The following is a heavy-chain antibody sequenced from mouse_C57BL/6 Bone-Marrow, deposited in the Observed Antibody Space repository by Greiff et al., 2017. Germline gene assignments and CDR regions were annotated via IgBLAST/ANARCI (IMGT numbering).Heavy chain of an antibody. J-gene: IGHJ4*01. CDR3: AIVVGYFYAMDY. CDR1: GYTFTSYW. CDR2: IHPSDSDT. D-gene: IGHD2-3*01. V-gene: IGHV1-74*01. Sequence: QVQLQQPGAELVKPGASVKVSCKASGYTFTSYWMHWVKQRPGQGLEWIGRIHPSDSDTNSNQKFKGKATLTVDKSSSTAYMQLSSLTSEDSAVYFCAIVVGYFYAMDYWGQGTSVTVSS.